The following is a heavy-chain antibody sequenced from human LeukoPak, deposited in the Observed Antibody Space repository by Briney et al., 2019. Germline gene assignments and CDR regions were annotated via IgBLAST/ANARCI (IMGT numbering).Heavy chain of an antibody. D-gene: IGHD3-10*01. Sequence: SETLSLTCTVSGGSLSSSSYYWGWIRQPPGQGLEWIGSIYYSGSTYYNPSLKSRVTISVDTSKNQFSLKLSSVTAADTAVYYCAGLWFGELLYNWFDPWGQGTLVTVSS. CDR1: GGSLSSSSYY. V-gene: IGHV4-39*01. CDR2: IYYSGST. CDR3: AGLWFGELLYNWFDP. J-gene: IGHJ5*01.